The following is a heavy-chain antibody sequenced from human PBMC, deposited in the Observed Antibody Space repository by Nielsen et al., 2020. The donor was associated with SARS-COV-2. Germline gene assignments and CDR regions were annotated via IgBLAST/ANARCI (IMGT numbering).Heavy chain of an antibody. J-gene: IGHJ4*02. CDR2: INPDGSMK. CDR3: AKISGSQRHYFDF. D-gene: IGHD1-26*01. V-gene: IGHV3-7*05. CDR1: GFSFRTSW. Sequence: GESLKISCAASGFSFRTSWMNWVRQGPGKRLEWVANINPDGSMKRHVDSVMGRFTISRDNARDSLYLQMNSLRAEDTAVFYCAKISGSQRHYFDFWGQGALVTVSS.